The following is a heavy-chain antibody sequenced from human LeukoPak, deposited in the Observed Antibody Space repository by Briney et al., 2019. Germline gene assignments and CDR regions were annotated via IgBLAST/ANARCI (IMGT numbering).Heavy chain of an antibody. CDR1: GYTLTGYY. V-gene: IGHV1-2*02. Sequence: ASVKVSCKASGYTLTGYYMHCVRQAPGQGREWMGWINPNSGGTNYAQKFQGRVTMTRDTSISTAYMELSRLRSDDTAVYFCAGDNHYYGSGSYPPPYWGQGTLVTVSS. J-gene: IGHJ4*02. CDR2: INPNSGGT. D-gene: IGHD3-10*01. CDR3: AGDNHYYGSGSYPPPY.